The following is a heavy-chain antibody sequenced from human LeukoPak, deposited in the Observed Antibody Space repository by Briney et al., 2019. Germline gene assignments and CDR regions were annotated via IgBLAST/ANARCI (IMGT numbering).Heavy chain of an antibody. CDR1: GSTFSSYG. Sequence: GRSLRLSCAASGSTFSSYGMHWVRQAPGKGLEWVAVISYDGSNKYYADSVKGRFTISRDNSKNTLYLQMNSLRAEDTAVYYCANSKGGGSVRFEYWGQGTLVTVSS. J-gene: IGHJ4*02. CDR3: ANSKGGGSVRFEY. CDR2: ISYDGSNK. V-gene: IGHV3-30*18. D-gene: IGHD2-15*01.